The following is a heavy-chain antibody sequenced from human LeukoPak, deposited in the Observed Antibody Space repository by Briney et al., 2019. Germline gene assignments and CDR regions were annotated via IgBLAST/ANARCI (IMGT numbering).Heavy chain of an antibody. CDR2: ISAYNGNT. V-gene: IGHV1-18*01. D-gene: IGHD2-2*01. CDR3: ARELAELGYCSSTSCYGSLYFQH. Sequence: ASVKVSCKASGYTFTSYGISWVRQAPGQGLEWMGWISAYNGNTSYAQKLQGRVTMTTDTSTSTAYMELRSLRSDDTAVYYCARELAELGYCSSTSCYGSLYFQHWGQGTLVTVSS. J-gene: IGHJ1*01. CDR1: GYTFTSYG.